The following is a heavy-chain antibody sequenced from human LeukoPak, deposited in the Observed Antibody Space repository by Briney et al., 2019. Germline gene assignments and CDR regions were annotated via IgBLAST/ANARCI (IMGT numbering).Heavy chain of an antibody. CDR2: INHSGST. CDR1: GFTLSSYS. J-gene: IGHJ4*02. Sequence: GSLRLSCAASGFTLSSYSMNWVRQPPGKGLEWIGEINHSGSTNYNPSLKSRVTISVDTSKNQFSLKLSSVTAADTAVYYCRTGGYWGQGTLVTVSS. CDR3: RTGGY. V-gene: IGHV4-34*01.